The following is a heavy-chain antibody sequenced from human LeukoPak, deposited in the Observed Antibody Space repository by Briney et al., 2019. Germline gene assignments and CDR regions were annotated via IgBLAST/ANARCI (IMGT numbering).Heavy chain of an antibody. V-gene: IGHV3-30*18. CDR2: ISYDGSNK. CDR3: AKSPRDYYYYGMDV. CDR1: GFTFSSYG. J-gene: IGHJ6*02. Sequence: GRSLRLSCAASGFTFSSYGMHWVRQAPGKGLEWVAVISYDGSNKYYADSVKGRFTISRDNSKNTPYLQMNSLRAEDTAVYYCAKSPRDYYYYGMDVWGQGTTVTVSS.